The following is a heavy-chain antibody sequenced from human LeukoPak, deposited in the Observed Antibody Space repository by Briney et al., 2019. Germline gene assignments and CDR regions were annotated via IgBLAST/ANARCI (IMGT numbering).Heavy chain of an antibody. CDR1: GGSFSGYY. CDR2: INHSGST. CDR3: ASDYSNYVQAPPKPTST. V-gene: IGHV4-34*01. Sequence: SETLSLTCAVYGGSFSGYYWSWIRQPPGKGLEWIGEINHSGSTNYNPSLKSRVTISVDTSKNQFSLKLSSVTAADTAEYYCASDYSNYVQAPPKPTSTWGQGTLVTVSS. J-gene: IGHJ5*02. D-gene: IGHD4-11*01.